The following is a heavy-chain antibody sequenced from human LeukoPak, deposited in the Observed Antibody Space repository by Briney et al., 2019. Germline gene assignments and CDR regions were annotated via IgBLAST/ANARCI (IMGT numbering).Heavy chain of an antibody. Sequence: SETLSLTCTVSGGSINSHYRSWIRQPPGKGLEWIGYVFYPGSTNYNPSLKSRVTMSLDTSRDQFSLRLTSVTAADTAIYYCASRPAGSTWYGVFDYWSQGTLVTVSS. J-gene: IGHJ4*02. CDR3: ASRPAGSTWYGVFDY. CDR2: VFYPGST. D-gene: IGHD6-13*01. CDR1: GGSINSHY. V-gene: IGHV4-59*11.